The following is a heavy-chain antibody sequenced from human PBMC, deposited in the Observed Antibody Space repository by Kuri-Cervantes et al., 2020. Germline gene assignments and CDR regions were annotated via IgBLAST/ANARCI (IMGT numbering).Heavy chain of an antibody. J-gene: IGHJ6*03. Sequence: KISCRASGGTFSSYAISWVRQAPGQGLEWMGGIIPIFGTANYAQKFQGRVTITADKSTSTAYMELSSLRSEDTAVYYCATAVFTGYYYMDVWGKGTTVTVSS. V-gene: IGHV1-69*06. CDR2: IIPIFGTA. D-gene: IGHD4-11*01. CDR1: GGTFSSYA. CDR3: ATAVFTGYYYMDV.